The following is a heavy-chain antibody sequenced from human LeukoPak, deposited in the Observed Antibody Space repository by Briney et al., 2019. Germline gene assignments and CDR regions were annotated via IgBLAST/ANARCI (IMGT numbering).Heavy chain of an antibody. CDR1: RGAFTRAA. CDR3: ATPQMSYYGSGTHYSYYYVDV. CDR2: VLPLSGTA. J-gene: IGHJ6*03. D-gene: IGHD3-10*01. V-gene: IGHV1-69*13. Sequence: ASVKVSCKASRGAFTRAAVSWVRQAPGQGLEWMGGVLPLSGTANYAQKFQGRVTITADESTNTAYMELNSLTFQGTAVYYCATPQMSYYGSGTHYSYYYVDVWGRGTAVTVSS.